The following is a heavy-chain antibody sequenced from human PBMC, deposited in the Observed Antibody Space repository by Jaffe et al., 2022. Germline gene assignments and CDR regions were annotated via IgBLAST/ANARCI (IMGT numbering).Heavy chain of an antibody. Sequence: EVQLVESGGGLVQPGGSLRLSCAASGFTFSSYEMNWVRQAPGKGLEWVSYISSSGSTIYYADSVKGRFTISRDNAKNSLYLQMNSLRAEDTAVYYCARDLRGWELHPFDYWGQGTLVTVSS. CDR1: GFTFSSYE. V-gene: IGHV3-48*03. J-gene: IGHJ4*02. CDR2: ISSSGSTI. D-gene: IGHD1-26*01. CDR3: ARDLRGWELHPFDY.